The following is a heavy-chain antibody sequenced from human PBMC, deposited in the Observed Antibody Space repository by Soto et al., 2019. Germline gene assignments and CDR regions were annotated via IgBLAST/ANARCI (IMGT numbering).Heavy chain of an antibody. CDR3: AKDTYSRSWYF. V-gene: IGHV3-23*05. CDR1: GFTFTNYL. J-gene: IGHJ4*02. Sequence: EVQLLESGGDLVQPGGSLRLSCAASGFTFTNYLMTWVRQAPGKGLEWVSSIDKSGGDTYYADSVKGRFTISRDNSKNTLYLQMNGLRAEDTALYYCAKDTYSRSWYFWGQGTQVTVSS. CDR2: IDKSGGDT. D-gene: IGHD2-2*01.